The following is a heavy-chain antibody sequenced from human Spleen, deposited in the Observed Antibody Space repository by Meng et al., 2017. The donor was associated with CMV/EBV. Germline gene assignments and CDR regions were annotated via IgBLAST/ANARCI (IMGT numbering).Heavy chain of an antibody. Sequence: ESLKISCAASGFAFSTYWMNWVRQVQGKGLVWVALIYSDGSSSRYADSVKGRFTISRDNAKNTVYLQMNSLRAEDTAVYYCARDKGPAYRNSGYDYVGLWGPGTWVTVSS. V-gene: IGHV3-74*01. CDR2: IYSDGSSS. CDR1: GFAFSTYW. CDR3: ARDKGPAYRNSGYDYVGL. D-gene: IGHD5-12*01. J-gene: IGHJ4*02.